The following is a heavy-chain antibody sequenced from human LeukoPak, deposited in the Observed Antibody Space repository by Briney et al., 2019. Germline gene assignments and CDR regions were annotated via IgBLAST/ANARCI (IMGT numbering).Heavy chain of an antibody. J-gene: IGHJ3*02. V-gene: IGHV3-7*01. D-gene: IGHD5-12*01. CDR1: GFTFSSYW. Sequence: GGSLRLSCAASGFTFSSYWMSWVRQAPGKGLEWVANIKQDGSEKYYVDSVKGRFTISRDNAKNTLYLQMNSLRAEDTAVYYCARGVATIGDAFDIWGQGTMVTVSS. CDR3: ARGVATIGDAFDI. CDR2: IKQDGSEK.